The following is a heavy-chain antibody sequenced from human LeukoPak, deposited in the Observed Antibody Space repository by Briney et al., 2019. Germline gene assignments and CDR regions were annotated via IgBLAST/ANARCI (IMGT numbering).Heavy chain of an antibody. J-gene: IGHJ5*02. V-gene: IGHV3-74*01. Sequence: GGSLRLSCVASGFTFSNYWMHWVRQPPGKGLVWVSRIYVDGRTTNYADSVKGRFAISRDNAKNTVYLEMNSLSVEDTATYYCIRDFRSADLWGQGTLVTVTS. CDR2: IYVDGRTT. CDR1: GFTFSNYW. CDR3: IRDFRSADL.